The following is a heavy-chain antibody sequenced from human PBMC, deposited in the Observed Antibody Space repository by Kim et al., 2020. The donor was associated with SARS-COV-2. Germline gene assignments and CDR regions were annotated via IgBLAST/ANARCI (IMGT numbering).Heavy chain of an antibody. D-gene: IGHD6-13*01. Sequence: SETLSLTCSVSGESINNDDLFWVWVRQRPGGGLEYIGNVYYSGDTHYNPSLRDRASVAMDTSKNQFSLRVTSVTAADTGLYFCAGQPAGSFSGFDYWGQG. CDR3: AGQPAGSFSGFDY. CDR1: GESINNDDLF. V-gene: IGHV4-39*01. CDR2: VYYSGDT. J-gene: IGHJ4*02.